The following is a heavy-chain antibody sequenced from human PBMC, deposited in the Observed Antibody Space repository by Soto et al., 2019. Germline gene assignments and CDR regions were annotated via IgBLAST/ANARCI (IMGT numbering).Heavy chain of an antibody. Sequence: ASVKVSCKASGYTFTGYYMHWVRQAPGQGLEWMGWINPNSGGTNYAQKFQGWVTMTRDTSISTAYMELSRLRSDDTALYHCATWNHIGSYSVDYWGQGALVTVSS. CDR3: ATWNHIGSYSVDY. V-gene: IGHV1-2*04. J-gene: IGHJ4*02. D-gene: IGHD1-26*01. CDR1: GYTFTGYY. CDR2: INPNSGGT.